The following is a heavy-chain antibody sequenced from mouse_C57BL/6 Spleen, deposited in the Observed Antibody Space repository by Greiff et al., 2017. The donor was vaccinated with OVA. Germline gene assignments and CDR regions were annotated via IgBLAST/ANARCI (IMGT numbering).Heavy chain of an antibody. CDR2: IYPGDGDT. V-gene: IGHV1-80*01. J-gene: IGHJ1*03. D-gene: IGHD2-4*01. CDR3: AKGNYDYDDPHWYFDV. Sequence: QVQLQQSGAELVKPGASVKISCKASGYAFSSYWMNWVKQRPGKGLEWIGQIYPGDGDTNYNGKFKGKATLTADKSSSTAYMQLSSLTSEDSAVYFCAKGNYDYDDPHWYFDVWGTGTTVTVSS. CDR1: GYAFSSYW.